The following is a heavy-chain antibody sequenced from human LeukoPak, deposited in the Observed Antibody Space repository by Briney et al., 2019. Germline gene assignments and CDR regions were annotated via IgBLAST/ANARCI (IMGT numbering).Heavy chain of an antibody. CDR1: GGSISSYY. CDR3: ASAPVDITMTAGAFDI. Sequence: PSETLSLTCTVSGGSISSYYRSWIRQPPGKGLEWIGYIYTSGSTNYNPSLKSRVTISVDTSKNQFSLKLSSVTAADTAVYYCASAPVDITMTAGAFDIWGQGTMVTVSS. J-gene: IGHJ3*02. V-gene: IGHV4-4*09. D-gene: IGHD3-22*01. CDR2: IYTSGST.